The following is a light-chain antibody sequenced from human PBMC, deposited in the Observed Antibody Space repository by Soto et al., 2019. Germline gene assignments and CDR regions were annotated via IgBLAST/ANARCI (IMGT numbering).Light chain of an antibody. V-gene: IGLV2-14*01. Sequence: QPVLTQPASVSGSPGQSITISCTGTSSDVGGYNYVSWYQQHPGKAPKLMIYDVSNRPSGVSNRFSGSKSGNTAALIISGLQAEDEADYYCSSYTSSSTVVFGGGTKVTVL. J-gene: IGLJ2*01. CDR2: DVS. CDR1: SSDVGGYNY. CDR3: SSYTSSSTVV.